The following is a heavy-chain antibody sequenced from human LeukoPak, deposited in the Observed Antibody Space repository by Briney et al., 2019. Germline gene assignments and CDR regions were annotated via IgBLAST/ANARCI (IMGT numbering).Heavy chain of an antibody. D-gene: IGHD2-21*01. J-gene: IGHJ3*02. V-gene: IGHV1-8*01. CDR1: GYTSTRPY. CDR3: ARYTIANGFDM. Sequence: ASVKVSYMPAGYTSTRPYIIWVRQATGKGLEGLGWMNPSDQKRYAQNFPDRSTYTRGIQIQTAYLQLTSLTDDNTAVYFCARYTIANGFDMWGEGTMVTVSS. CDR2: MNPSDQK.